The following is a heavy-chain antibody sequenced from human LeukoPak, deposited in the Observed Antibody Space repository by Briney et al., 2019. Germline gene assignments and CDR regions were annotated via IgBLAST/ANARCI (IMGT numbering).Heavy chain of an antibody. CDR1: GGTFSSYA. CDR3: ARDPGIAAAGTTFDI. V-gene: IGHV1-69*13. CDR2: IVPIFGTA. D-gene: IGHD6-13*01. Sequence: GASVKVSCKASGGTFSSYAISWVRQAPGQGLEWMGGIVPIFGTANYAQKFQGRVTITADESTSTAYMELSSLRSEDTAVYHCARDPGIAAAGTTFDIWGQGTMVTVSS. J-gene: IGHJ3*02.